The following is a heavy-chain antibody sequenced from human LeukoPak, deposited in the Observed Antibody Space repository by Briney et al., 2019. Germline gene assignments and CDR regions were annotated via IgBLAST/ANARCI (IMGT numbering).Heavy chain of an antibody. V-gene: IGHV3-30*04. CDR2: ISYDGSNK. CDR3: ATHPYGYYYYYYMDV. D-gene: IGHD2-8*01. Sequence: GGSLRLSCEASGFTLSSYAMHWVRQAPGEGLEWVAVISYDGSNKYYADSVKGRFTISRDNSKNTLYLQMNSLRAEDTAVYYCATHPYGYYYYYYMDVWGKGTTVTVSS. J-gene: IGHJ6*03. CDR1: GFTLSSYA.